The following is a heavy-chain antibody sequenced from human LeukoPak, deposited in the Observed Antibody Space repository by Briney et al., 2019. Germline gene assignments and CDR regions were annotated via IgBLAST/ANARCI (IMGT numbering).Heavy chain of an antibody. D-gene: IGHD3-3*01. CDR3: ASGTIFGVISSCPFQP. V-gene: IGHV4-59*01. CDR1: DRAISTYY. J-gene: IGHJ1*01. Sequence: SETLSLTCSVSDRAISTYYWNWIRQVPGKGLEWIGFIYYGGITNYNPSLKSRVTLSIDTSKSQFSLKLTSVTAADTAVYYCASGTIFGVISSCPFQPWGQGTQVTVSP. CDR2: IYYGGIT.